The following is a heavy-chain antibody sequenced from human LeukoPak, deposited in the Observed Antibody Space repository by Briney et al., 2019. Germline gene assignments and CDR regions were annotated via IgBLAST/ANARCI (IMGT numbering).Heavy chain of an antibody. Sequence: ASETLSLTCTVSGGSISSSSYYWGWIRQPPGKGLEWIGSIYYSGSTYYNPSLKSRVTVSVDTSKNKFSLKLSSVTAADTAVYYCARCEGDGYNPLDYWGQGTLVTVSS. CDR2: IYYSGST. CDR1: GGSISSSSYY. J-gene: IGHJ4*02. CDR3: ARCEGDGYNPLDY. V-gene: IGHV4-39*07. D-gene: IGHD5-24*01.